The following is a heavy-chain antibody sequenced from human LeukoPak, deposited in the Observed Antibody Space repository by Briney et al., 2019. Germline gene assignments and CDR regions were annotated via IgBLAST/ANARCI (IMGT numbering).Heavy chain of an antibody. J-gene: IGHJ3*01. CDR3: ARWGIVGHDAFDL. CDR2: IRHDGNEE. CDR1: GFIFSKYG. D-gene: IGHD3-22*01. V-gene: IGHV3-33*01. Sequence: GGSLRLSCAASGFIFSKYGMHWVRQAPGRALEWLALIRHDGNEEWYADSVRGRFTISRDNSKNTVFLQMNSLRADDTAVYYCARWGIVGHDAFDLWGQGTMVTVSS.